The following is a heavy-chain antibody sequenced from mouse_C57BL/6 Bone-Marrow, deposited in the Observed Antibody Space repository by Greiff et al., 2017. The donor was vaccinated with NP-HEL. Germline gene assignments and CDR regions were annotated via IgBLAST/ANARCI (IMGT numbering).Heavy chain of an antibody. V-gene: IGHV2-6-1*01. Sequence: VKLVESGPGLVAPSQSLSITCTVSGFSLTSYGVHWVRQPPGKGLEWLVVIWSDGSTTYNSALKSRLSISKDNSKSQVFLKMNSLQTDDTAMYYCARHGDYYGSSSAWFAYWGQGTLVTVSA. CDR3: ARHGDYYGSSSAWFAY. CDR2: IWSDGST. D-gene: IGHD1-1*01. J-gene: IGHJ3*01. CDR1: GFSLTSYG.